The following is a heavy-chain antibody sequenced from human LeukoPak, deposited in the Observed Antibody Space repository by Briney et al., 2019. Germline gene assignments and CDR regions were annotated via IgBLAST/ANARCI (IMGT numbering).Heavy chain of an antibody. V-gene: IGHV3-30*18. CDR3: AKDRRQWLESADY. CDR1: GFTFSSYG. D-gene: IGHD6-19*01. Sequence: GGSLRLSCAASGFTFSSYGMHWVRQAPGKGLEWVAVISYDGSNKYYADYVKGRFTISRDNSKNTLYLQMNSLRAEDTAVYYCAKDRRQWLESADYWGQGTLVTVSS. J-gene: IGHJ4*02. CDR2: ISYDGSNK.